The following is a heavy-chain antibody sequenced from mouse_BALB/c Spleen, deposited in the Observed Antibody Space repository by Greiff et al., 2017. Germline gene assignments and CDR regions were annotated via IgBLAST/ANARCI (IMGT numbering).Heavy chain of an antibody. D-gene: IGHD2-4*01. CDR3: ARYYDYDY. CDR1: GYTFTSYW. V-gene: IGHV1-7*01. Sequence: QVQLQQSGAELAKPGASVKMSCKASGYTFTSYWMHWVKQRPGQGLEWIGYINPSTGYTEYNQKFKDKATLTADKSSSTAYMQLSSLTSEDSAVYYCARYYDYDYWGKGTTLTVSS. J-gene: IGHJ2*01. CDR2: INPSTGYT.